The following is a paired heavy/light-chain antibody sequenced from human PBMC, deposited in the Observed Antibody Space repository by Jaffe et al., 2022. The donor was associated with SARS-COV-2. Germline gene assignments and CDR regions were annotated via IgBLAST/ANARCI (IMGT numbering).Heavy chain of an antibody. CDR1: GFNFRDYS. D-gene: IGHD1-26*01. Sequence: EVQLVESGGGLVKPGGSLRLSCATSGFNFRDYSMNWVRQAPGKGLEWVSFISSTSKYIFYADSVKGRFTISRDNAKNSLFLQIDSLRAEDTAVYYCAKDPSGTYQYYFDYWGQGTLLTVSS. J-gene: IGHJ4*02. CDR2: ISSTSKYI. V-gene: IGHV3-21*01. CDR3: AKDPSGTYQYYFDY.
Light chain of an antibody. CDR2: GVS. V-gene: IGKV3-20*01. J-gene: IGKJ1*01. Sequence: EIVLTQSPGTLSLSPGERATLSCRASEIVISTYLAWYQQKPGQAPRLLIYGVSSRATGIPDRFSGSGSGTDFTLTISRLEPEDFAVYYCQQYGSSPRTFGQGTKVEIK. CDR1: EIVISTY. CDR3: QQYGSSPRT.